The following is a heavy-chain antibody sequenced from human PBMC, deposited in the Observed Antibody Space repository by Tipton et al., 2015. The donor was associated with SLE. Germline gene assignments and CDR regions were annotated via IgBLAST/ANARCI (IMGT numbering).Heavy chain of an antibody. CDR1: GGSISSYY. D-gene: IGHD3-10*01. CDR2: IYTSGST. CDR3: ATQSLYYHGLAAFDI. Sequence: TLSLTCTVSGGSISSYYWNWIRQPPGKGLEWIGYIYTSGSTNYFPSLKSRVTISLDTYNNQVSLKLDSVTAADTAVYYCATQSLYYHGLAAFDIWGQGTMVTVSS. J-gene: IGHJ3*02. V-gene: IGHV4-4*09.